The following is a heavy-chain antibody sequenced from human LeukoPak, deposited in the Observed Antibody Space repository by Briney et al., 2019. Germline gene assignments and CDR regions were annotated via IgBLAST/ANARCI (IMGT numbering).Heavy chain of an antibody. V-gene: IGHV4-38-2*01. Sequence: SETLCLTCAVSGYSISSGYYWGWIRQPPGKGLEWIGSIYHSGSTYYNPSLKSRVTISVDTSKNQFSLKLSSVTAADTAVYYCARHLPLTTDEFDPWGRGTLVTVSS. D-gene: IGHD4-17*01. CDR1: GYSISSGYY. J-gene: IGHJ5*02. CDR2: IYHSGST. CDR3: ARHLPLTTDEFDP.